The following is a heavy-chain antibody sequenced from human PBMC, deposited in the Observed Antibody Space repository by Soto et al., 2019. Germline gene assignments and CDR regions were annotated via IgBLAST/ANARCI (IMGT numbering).Heavy chain of an antibody. CDR1: GFTFSSYA. V-gene: IGHV3-23*01. D-gene: IGHD4-17*01. CDR2: ISGSGGST. Sequence: GGSLRLSCAASGFTFSSYAMSWVRQAPGKGLEWVSAISGSGGSTYYEDSVKGRFTISRDNSKNTLYLQMNSLGAEDTAVYYCAKDPAFTVSYFDYWGQGTLVTVSS. J-gene: IGHJ4*02. CDR3: AKDPAFTVSYFDY.